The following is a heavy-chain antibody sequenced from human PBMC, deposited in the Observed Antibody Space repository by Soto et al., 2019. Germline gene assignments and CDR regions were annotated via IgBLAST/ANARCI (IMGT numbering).Heavy chain of an antibody. V-gene: IGHV2-26*01. D-gene: IGHD5-12*01. Sequence: ETLALTCAVYGGTFSNYYGSWIRQPPGKALEWLAHIFSNDEKSYSTSLKSRLTISKDTSKSQVVLTMTNMDPVDTATYYCARIREDIVAAWDLWGRGTLVTVSS. J-gene: IGHJ2*01. CDR2: IFSNDEK. CDR3: ARIREDIVAAWDL. CDR1: GGTFSNYYG.